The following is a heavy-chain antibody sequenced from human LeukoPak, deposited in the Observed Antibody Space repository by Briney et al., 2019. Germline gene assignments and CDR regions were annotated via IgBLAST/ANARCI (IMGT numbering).Heavy chain of an antibody. D-gene: IGHD3-10*01. CDR2: IDDGGGRT. V-gene: IGHV3-23*01. Sequence: GGSLRLSCAASGFTFNNYDMTWVRQAPGKGLEWVSEIDDGGGRTYYADSVKGRFTVSRDNSKNTLYLQMNTLRTEDTGVYYCSTDSMVTIVRGVAPTPLFYWGQGTLVTVSS. CDR3: STDSMVTIVRGVAPTPLFY. J-gene: IGHJ4*02. CDR1: GFTFNNYD.